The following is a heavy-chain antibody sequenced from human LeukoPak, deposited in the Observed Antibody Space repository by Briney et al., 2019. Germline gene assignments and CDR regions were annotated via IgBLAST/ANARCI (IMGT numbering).Heavy chain of an antibody. CDR1: GFTFSSYA. J-gene: IGHJ4*02. V-gene: IGHV3-30*04. D-gene: IGHD3-16*01. Sequence: PGGSLRLSCAASGFTFSSYAMHWVRQAPGKGLEWVAVISYDGSNKYYADSVKGRFTISRDNSKNTLYLQMNSLRAEDTAVYYCARPPRSDLAWGGFDYWGQGTLVSVSS. CDR3: ARPPRSDLAWGGFDY. CDR2: ISYDGSNK.